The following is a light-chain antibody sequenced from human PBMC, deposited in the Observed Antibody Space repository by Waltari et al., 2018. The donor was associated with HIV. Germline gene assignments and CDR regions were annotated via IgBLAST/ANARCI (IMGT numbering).Light chain of an antibody. Sequence: QSVLTQPPSVSAAPGQRVTIPCTGSSSNIGAGYHVHWYQQLPGTAPKLLIYGNSNRPSGVPDRFSGSKSGTSASLAITGLQAEDEADYHCQSHDSSLSGYVFGTGTKVTVL. CDR2: GNS. V-gene: IGLV1-40*01. J-gene: IGLJ1*01. CDR1: SSNIGAGYH. CDR3: QSHDSSLSGYV.